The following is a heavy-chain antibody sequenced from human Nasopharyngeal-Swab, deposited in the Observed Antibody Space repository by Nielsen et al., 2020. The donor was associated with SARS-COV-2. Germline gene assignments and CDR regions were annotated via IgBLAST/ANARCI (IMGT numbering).Heavy chain of an antibody. CDR2: IGTAGDT. D-gene: IGHD7-27*01. J-gene: IGHJ6*02. CDR1: GFTFSSYD. V-gene: IGHV3-13*01. Sequence: GGSLRLSCASSGFTFSSYDMHWVRQATGKGLEWFSAIGTAGDTYYPGSVKGRFTISRENAKNSLYLQMNSLRAGDTAVYYCARDRWTLGMDVWGQGTTVTVSS. CDR3: ARDRWTLGMDV.